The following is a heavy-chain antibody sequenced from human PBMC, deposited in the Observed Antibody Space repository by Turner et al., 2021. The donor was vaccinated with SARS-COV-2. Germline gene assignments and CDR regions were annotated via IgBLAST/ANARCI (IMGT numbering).Heavy chain of an antibody. CDR3: AKAIGPYGYGYNLGDY. CDR2: ISYDGSNK. V-gene: IGHV3-30*18. J-gene: IGHJ4*02. D-gene: IGHD2-2*03. CDR1: GFTFSSYG. Sequence: QVQLVASGGGVVQPGRSLRLSCTASGFTFSSYGMHWVRQAPGKELVWVAVISYDGSNKYYADSVKGRFTSSRDNSKNTLYLQRNSLRADDTAVYYCAKAIGPYGYGYNLGDYWGQGSLVTVSS.